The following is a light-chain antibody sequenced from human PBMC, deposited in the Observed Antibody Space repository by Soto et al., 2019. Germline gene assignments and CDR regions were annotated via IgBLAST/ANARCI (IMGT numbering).Light chain of an antibody. CDR1: DSNIGAGFG. CDR2: ANN. Sequence: QSVLTQPPSVSGAPGQRVTISCAGSDSNIGAGFGVHWYQLLPGTAPKLLIYANNNRPSGVPDRFSGSMSATSASLAITGLKAEDEADYYCQSYDSSEVVFGGGTKLTVL. CDR3: QSYDSSEVV. V-gene: IGLV1-40*01. J-gene: IGLJ3*02.